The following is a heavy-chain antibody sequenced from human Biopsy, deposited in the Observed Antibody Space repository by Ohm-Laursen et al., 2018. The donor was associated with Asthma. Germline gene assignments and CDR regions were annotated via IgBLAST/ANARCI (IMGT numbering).Heavy chain of an antibody. CDR2: VYYSGST. CDR1: GGSINNFY. J-gene: IGHJ4*02. D-gene: IGHD2-21*02. CDR3: ARGVDRVTGLLDHFDS. V-gene: IGHV4-59*01. Sequence: GTLSLTWSVSGGSINNFYWSWIRQPPGKGLESIGHVYYSGSTNYNPSLKSRVTISIDASKNQFSLKLTSVTAADTAVYYCARGVDRVTGLLDHFDSWGQGTLVTVSS.